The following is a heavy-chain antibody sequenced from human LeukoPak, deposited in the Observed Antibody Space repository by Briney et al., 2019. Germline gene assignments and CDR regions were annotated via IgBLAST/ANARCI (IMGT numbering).Heavy chain of an antibody. Sequence: PGESLKISCKGSGYSFTSYWIGWVRQMPGKGLEWMGIIYPGDSDTRYSPSFQGQVTISADKSTSTAHLQWSSLKASDTAMYYCARLTTMVRGAGEWAFDIWGQGTMVTVSS. D-gene: IGHD3-10*01. V-gene: IGHV5-51*01. J-gene: IGHJ3*02. CDR1: GYSFTSYW. CDR2: IYPGDSDT. CDR3: ARLTTMVRGAGEWAFDI.